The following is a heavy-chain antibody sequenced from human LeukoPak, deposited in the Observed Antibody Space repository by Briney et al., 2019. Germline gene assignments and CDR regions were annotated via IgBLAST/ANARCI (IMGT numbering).Heavy chain of an antibody. V-gene: IGHV3-23*01. Sequence: PGGSLRLSCAASGFTFSSYAMSWVRQAPGKGLEWVSAISGSGGSTYYADSVKGRFTISRDNSKNTLYLQMNSLRAEDTAVYYCAKDLSWYYGSGSPVWFDSWGQGTLVTVSS. D-gene: IGHD3-10*01. CDR1: GFTFSSYA. J-gene: IGHJ5*01. CDR2: ISGSGGST. CDR3: AKDLSWYYGSGSPVWFDS.